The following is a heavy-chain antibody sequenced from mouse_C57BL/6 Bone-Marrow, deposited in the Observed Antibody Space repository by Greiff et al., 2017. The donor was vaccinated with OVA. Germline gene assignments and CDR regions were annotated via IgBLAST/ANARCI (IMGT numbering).Heavy chain of an antibody. J-gene: IGHJ3*01. V-gene: IGHV7-1*01. D-gene: IGHD2-2*01. CDR3: ARDAGGYDAWFAY. CDR2: SRNKANDYTT. Sequence: EVNVVESGGGLVQSGRSLRLSCATSGFTFSDFYMEWVRQAPGKGLEWIAASRNKANDYTTEYSASVKGRFIVSRDTSQSILYLQMNALRAEDTAIYYCARDAGGYDAWFAYWGKGTLVTVSA. CDR1: GFTFSDFY.